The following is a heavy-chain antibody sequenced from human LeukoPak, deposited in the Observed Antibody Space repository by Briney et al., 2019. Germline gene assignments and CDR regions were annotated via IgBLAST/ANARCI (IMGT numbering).Heavy chain of an antibody. V-gene: IGHV4-30-4*01. D-gene: IGHD2-2*01. CDR1: GGSISSGDYY. J-gene: IGHJ5*02. CDR3: AREPAAMGWFDP. Sequence: PSETLSLTCTVSGGSISSGDYYWSWIRQPPGKGLEWIGYIYYSGSTYYNPSLKSRVTISVDTSKNQFSLKLSSVTAADTAVYYCAREPAAMGWFDPWGQGTLVTVSS. CDR2: IYYSGST.